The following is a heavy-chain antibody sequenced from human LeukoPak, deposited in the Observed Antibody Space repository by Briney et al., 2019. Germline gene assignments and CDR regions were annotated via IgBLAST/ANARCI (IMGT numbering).Heavy chain of an antibody. J-gene: IGHJ3*02. Sequence: GGSLRLSCAASGFTFSDYYMSWIRQAPGKGLEWVSYISSSGSTIYYADSVKGRFTISRDNAKNSLYLQMNSLRAEDTAVYYCARGQWYYYDSSDAFDIWGQGTMVTVSS. V-gene: IGHV3-11*01. CDR1: GFTFSDYY. CDR2: ISSSGSTI. D-gene: IGHD3-22*01. CDR3: ARGQWYYYDSSDAFDI.